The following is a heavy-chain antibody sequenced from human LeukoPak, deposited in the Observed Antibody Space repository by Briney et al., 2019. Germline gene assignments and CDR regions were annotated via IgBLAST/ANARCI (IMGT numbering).Heavy chain of an antibody. CDR3: ARELGSGNFLDY. CDR1: GFTFSSYG. D-gene: IGHD3-10*01. Sequence: GGSLRLSCAASGFTFSSYGMHWVRQAPGKGLEWVAVIWYDGSNKYYADSVKGRITISRDNSKNTLYLQMNSLRAEDTAVYYCARELGSGNFLDYWGQGTLVTVSS. CDR2: IWYDGSNK. V-gene: IGHV3-33*01. J-gene: IGHJ4*02.